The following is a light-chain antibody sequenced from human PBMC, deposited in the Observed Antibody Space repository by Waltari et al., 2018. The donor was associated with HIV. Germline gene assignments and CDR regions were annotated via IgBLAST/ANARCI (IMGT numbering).Light chain of an antibody. CDR1: SSDVGAYKY. CDR3: CLYTGSYV. Sequence: QSALTQPRSVSGSPGQSVTISCTGTSSDVGAYKYVSWYQQYTDQAPTLIIYDVSERPSGVPDRFSGSKSGNTASLTISGLQPEDEADYYCCLYTGSYVFGTGSKVTVL. J-gene: IGLJ1*01. V-gene: IGLV2-11*01. CDR2: DVS.